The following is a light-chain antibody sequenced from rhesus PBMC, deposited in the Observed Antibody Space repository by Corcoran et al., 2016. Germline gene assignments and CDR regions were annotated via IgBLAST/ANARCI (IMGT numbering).Light chain of an antibody. CDR3: QQYKSVPFT. CDR2: KAS. CDR1: QGISSW. V-gene: IGKV1-21*01. Sequence: DIQMTQSPSSLSASVGDRVTITCRASQGISSWLAWYQQTPGKAPKLLIYKASSLQSGVPSRFSGSGSGTDFTFTISSLQPEDFTTYYCQQYKSVPFTFGPGTKLDIK. J-gene: IGKJ3*01.